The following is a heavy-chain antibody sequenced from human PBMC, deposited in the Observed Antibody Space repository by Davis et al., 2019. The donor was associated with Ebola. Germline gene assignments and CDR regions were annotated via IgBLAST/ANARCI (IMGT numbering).Heavy chain of an antibody. CDR1: GGSFSGYY. V-gene: IGHV4-34*01. D-gene: IGHD2-2*02. CDR2: INHSGST. CDR3: ARDVVVVPAAIVGYGMDV. J-gene: IGHJ6*04. Sequence: SETLSLTCAVYGGSFSGYYWSWIRQPPGKGLEWIGEINHSGSTNYNPSLKSRVTISVDKSKNQFSLKLSSVTAADTAVYYCARDVVVVPAAIVGYGMDVWGKGTTVTVSS.